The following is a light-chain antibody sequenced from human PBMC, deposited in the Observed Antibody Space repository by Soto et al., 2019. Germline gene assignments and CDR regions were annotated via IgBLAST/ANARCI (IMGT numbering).Light chain of an antibody. CDR3: CSYAGSYTANYV. V-gene: IGLV2-11*01. CDR2: DVS. Sequence: QSALTQPRSVSGSPGQSVTISCTGTSSGVVGYNYVSWYQQHPGKAPKLMIYDVSKRPSGVPDRFSGSKSGNTASLTISGLQAEDEADYYCCSYAGSYTANYVFGTGTKVTVL. CDR1: SSGVVGYNY. J-gene: IGLJ1*01.